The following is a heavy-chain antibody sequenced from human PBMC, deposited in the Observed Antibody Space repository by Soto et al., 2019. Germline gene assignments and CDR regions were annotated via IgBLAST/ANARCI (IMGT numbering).Heavy chain of an antibody. CDR3: ARDSIALFDY. CDR2: ISSSGGT. D-gene: IGHD2-21*01. V-gene: IGHV4-59*01. J-gene: IGHJ4*02. Sequence: WTWIRQPPGKGLESIGSISSSGGTNYSPSLKSRVTISVDTSKNQFSLNLNSVTAADTAVYYCARDSIALFDYWGQGTLVTVSS.